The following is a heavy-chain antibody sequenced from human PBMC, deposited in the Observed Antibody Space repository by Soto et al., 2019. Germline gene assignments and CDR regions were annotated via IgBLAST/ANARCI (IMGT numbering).Heavy chain of an antibody. D-gene: IGHD2-15*01. J-gene: IGHJ4*02. V-gene: IGHV4-39*02. Sequence: QLQLQESGPGLVKPSETLSLTCTVSGGSISSSSYYWGWIRQPPGKGLEWIGSIYYSGSTYYNPSLKRRGTGAVDTSKNQVSLELSSVAAADTAVYYCARERGYCSGGSCPVDYWGQGTLVTVSS. CDR2: IYYSGST. CDR3: ARERGYCSGGSCPVDY. CDR1: GGSISSSSYY.